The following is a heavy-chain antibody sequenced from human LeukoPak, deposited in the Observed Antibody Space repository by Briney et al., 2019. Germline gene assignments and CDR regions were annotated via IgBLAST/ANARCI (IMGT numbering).Heavy chain of an antibody. V-gene: IGHV3-30-3*01. CDR1: GLTISSYA. CDR3: ARDPSSYNDGSPR. D-gene: IGHD3-10*01. J-gene: IGHJ4*02. CDR2: ISHGGSNN. Sequence: SLTLSCAASGLTISSYAMHWVRQAPGKGLEWVAVISHGGSNNYYADYVRGRFTISTDNSKNTLYLQMNSLAAEDTAVYYCARDPSSYNDGSPRWGQGTLVTVSS.